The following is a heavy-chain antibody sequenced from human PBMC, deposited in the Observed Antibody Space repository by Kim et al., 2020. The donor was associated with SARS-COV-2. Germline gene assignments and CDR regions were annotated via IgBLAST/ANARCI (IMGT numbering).Heavy chain of an antibody. CDR1: GGPLSSYY. V-gene: IGHV4-4*08. CDR2: IYSSVTT. J-gene: IGHJ4*02. Sequence: SETLSLTCTVSGGPLSSYYWSWIRQPPGKGLEWIGFIYSSVTTTYNPALKSRVTISVDRSKSQQFSLKMTSLTAADTAVYYCARALAGGRGNPPLAYWGQGSLVTVAA. CDR3: ARALAGGRGNPPLAY. D-gene: IGHD2-15*01.